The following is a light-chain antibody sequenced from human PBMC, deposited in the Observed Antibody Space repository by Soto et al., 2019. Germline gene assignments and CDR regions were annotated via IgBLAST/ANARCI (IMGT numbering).Light chain of an antibody. CDR2: GSS. J-gene: IGKJ2*01. V-gene: IGKV3-20*01. CDR3: QQYGSSPPYT. CDR1: QSVSNNY. Sequence: EVVLTQSPGTLSLSPGERATLSCRASQSVSNNYLAWYQQKPGQSPKLLIFGSSDMATGIPDRFSGSGSGTDFALTISSMEPEDVAVYYCQQYGSSPPYTFGQGTKLEIK.